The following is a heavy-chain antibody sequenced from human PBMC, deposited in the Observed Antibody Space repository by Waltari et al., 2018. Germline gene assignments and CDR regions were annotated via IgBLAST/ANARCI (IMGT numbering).Heavy chain of an antibody. D-gene: IGHD3-3*01. J-gene: IGHJ6*02. V-gene: IGHV3-23*04. CDR1: GFTFSSYA. CDR2: ISGSGGST. CDR3: ARILYDFWSGYYPWGMDV. Sequence: EVQLVESGGGLVQPGGSLRLSCAASGFTFSSYAISCVRQAPGKGPEWVSAISGSGGSTYYADSVKGRFTISRDNSKNTLYLQMNSLRAEDTAVYYCARILYDFWSGYYPWGMDVWGQGTTVTVSS.